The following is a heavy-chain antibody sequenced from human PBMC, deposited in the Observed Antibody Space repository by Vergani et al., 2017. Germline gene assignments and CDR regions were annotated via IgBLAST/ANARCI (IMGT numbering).Heavy chain of an antibody. D-gene: IGHD3-16*01. CDR3: AKHFRGWGMDQ. CDR1: GFTLSNYD. CDR2: IQFDGSNQ. J-gene: IGHJ4*02. V-gene: IGHV3-30*02. Sequence: QVQLVESGGGVVQRGGSLRLSCATSGFTLSNYDMQWIRQGPGKGLEFVAFIQFDGSNQYYADSVKGRFTLSRDFSKNTLYLQMNSLRTDDTATYYCAKHFRGWGMDQRGQGT.